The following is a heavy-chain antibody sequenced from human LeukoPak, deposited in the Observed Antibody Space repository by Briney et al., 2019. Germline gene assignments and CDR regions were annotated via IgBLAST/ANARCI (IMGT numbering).Heavy chain of an antibody. J-gene: IGHJ4*02. D-gene: IGHD1-26*01. V-gene: IGHV4-59*01. CDR1: GGSISSYY. Sequence: PSETLSLTCSVSGGSISSYYWSWIRQYPGKGLESIGYIDYSGYTNYNPSLKSRVTISLDTPKKQFSLRLTSVTAADTAVYYCVRVVGGEYFYFDRWGQGALVTVSA. CDR2: IDYSGYT. CDR3: VRVVGGEYFYFDR.